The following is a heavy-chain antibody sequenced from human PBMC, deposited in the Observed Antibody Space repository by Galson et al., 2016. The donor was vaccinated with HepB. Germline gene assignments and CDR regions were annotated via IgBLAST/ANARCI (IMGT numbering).Heavy chain of an antibody. D-gene: IGHD3-9*01. J-gene: IGHJ4*02. CDR3: ARDRRRYFDWFVL. CDR1: GMNVNNAW. Sequence: SLRLSCAASGMNVNNAWMTWVRQAPGKGLEGVAVISYDGSNKYYADSVKGRFTISRDNSKNTLYLQMNSLRAEDTAVYYCARDRRRYFDWFVLWGQGTLVTVSS. CDR2: ISYDGSNK. V-gene: IGHV3-30-3*01.